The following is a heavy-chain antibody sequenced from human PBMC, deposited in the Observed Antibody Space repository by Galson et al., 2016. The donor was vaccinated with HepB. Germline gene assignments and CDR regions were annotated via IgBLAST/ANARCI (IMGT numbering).Heavy chain of an antibody. V-gene: IGHV3-30*03. J-gene: IGHJ4*02. CDR1: GFTFSSYG. D-gene: IGHD3-22*01. Sequence: SLRLSCAASGFTFSSYGMHWVRQAPGKGLEWVAVISYDGSNKYYTDSVKGRFTISRDKSKNTLYLQMNSLRAEDTAVYYCARDINLYDSSGYYYDPSRNADYWGQGTLVTVSS. CDR3: ARDINLYDSSGYYYDPSRNADY. CDR2: ISYDGSNK.